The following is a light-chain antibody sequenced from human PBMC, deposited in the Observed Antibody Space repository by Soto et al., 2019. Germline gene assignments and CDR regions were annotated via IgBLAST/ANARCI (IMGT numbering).Light chain of an antibody. CDR1: QSISNSY. CDR2: GAS. V-gene: IGKV3-20*01. Sequence: EIVLTQSPGTLSLSPGERATLSCRASQSISNSYLAWYQQKPDQAPRLLVYGASSRATGIPYRFSGSGSGTDFTLTISRLVPEDFAMYYCQQYGSSRFTFGPGTKVDVK. CDR3: QQYGSSRFT. J-gene: IGKJ3*01.